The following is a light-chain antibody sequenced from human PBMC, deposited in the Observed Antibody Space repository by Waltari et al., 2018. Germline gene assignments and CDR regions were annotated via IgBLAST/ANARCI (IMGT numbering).Light chain of an antibody. CDR2: GVN. CDR3: QSYDTKVGVV. J-gene: IGLJ2*01. Sequence: QSVLTQPPSVSGAPGQRVTISCTGSWSNIGAGYDVHCYQQLPGKAPTLLVYGVNTRPPGVPDRFFGSKSGTSASLAIPGLQPEDEADYYCQSYDTKVGVVFGGGSKLTVL. CDR1: WSNIGAGYD. V-gene: IGLV1-40*01.